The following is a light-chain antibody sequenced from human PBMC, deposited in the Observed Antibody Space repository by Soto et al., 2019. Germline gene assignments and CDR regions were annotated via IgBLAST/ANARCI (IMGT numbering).Light chain of an antibody. CDR1: KLGDKY. V-gene: IGLV3-1*01. CDR2: QHS. CDR3: QAWDSSTVVV. J-gene: IGLJ2*01. Sequence: SYELTQPPSVSVSPGQTASITCSGDKLGDKYTCWYQQKPGQSPVLVIYQHSQRPSGIPERFSGSNSGNTATLTISGTQAMDEADYYCQAWDSSTVVVFGGGIKLTVL.